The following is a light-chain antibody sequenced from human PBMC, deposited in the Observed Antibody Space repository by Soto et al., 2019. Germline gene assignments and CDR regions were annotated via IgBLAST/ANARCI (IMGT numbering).Light chain of an antibody. CDR2: EVS. J-gene: IGLJ3*02. CDR1: SSDVGGYNY. CDR3: SSYTSSSTGV. V-gene: IGLV2-14*01. Sequence: QSALTQPASVSGSPGQSITISCTGTSSDVGGYNYVSWYQQHPGKAPKLMIYEVSNRPSGVSNRFSGSKSGNTASRTISGLQAEDEAEYYGSSYTSSSTGVFGGGTQLTVL.